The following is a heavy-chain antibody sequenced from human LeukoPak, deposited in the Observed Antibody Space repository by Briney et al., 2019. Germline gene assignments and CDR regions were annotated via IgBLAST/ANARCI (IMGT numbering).Heavy chain of an antibody. J-gene: IGHJ4*02. D-gene: IGHD3-3*02. V-gene: IGHV3-48*01. CDR1: GFTFSTYS. CDR2: ISSSSSTI. Sequence: GGSLRLSCAASGFTFSTYSMNWVRQAPGKGLEWVSYISSSSSTIHHADSVKGRFTISRDNAKNSLYLQMNSLRAEDTAVYYCARDPSFLEWLSSYYFDYWGQGTLVTVSS. CDR3: ARDPSFLEWLSSYYFDY.